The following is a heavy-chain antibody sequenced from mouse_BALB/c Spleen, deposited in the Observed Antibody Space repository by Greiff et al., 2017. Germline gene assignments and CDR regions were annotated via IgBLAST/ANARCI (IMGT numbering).Heavy chain of an antibody. Sequence: QVQLKQPGAELVRPGASVKLSCKASGYTFTSYWINWAKQRPGQGLEWIGNIYPSDSYTNYNQKFKDKATLTVDKSSSTAYMQLSSPTSEDSAVYYCTRCGNYYAMDYWGQGTSVTVSS. D-gene: IGHD2-1*01. V-gene: IGHV1-69*02. CDR3: TRCGNYYAMDY. J-gene: IGHJ4*01. CDR2: IYPSDSYT. CDR1: GYTFTSYW.